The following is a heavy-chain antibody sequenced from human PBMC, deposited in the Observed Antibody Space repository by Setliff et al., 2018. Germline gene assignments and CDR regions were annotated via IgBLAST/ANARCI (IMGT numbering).Heavy chain of an antibody. J-gene: IGHJ6*03. V-gene: IGHV4-59*08. D-gene: IGHD3-3*01. CDR2: VFYNGAA. CDR1: GDSISDAS. CDR3: ARMSGFAYIDV. Sequence: SETLSLTCTVSGDSISDASIMAWIRQPPGKGLEFIGYVFYNGAAKYDPSLKSRVTISVDTSKNQFSLKLNSVTAADTAVYYCARMSGFAYIDVWGNGTTVTVSS.